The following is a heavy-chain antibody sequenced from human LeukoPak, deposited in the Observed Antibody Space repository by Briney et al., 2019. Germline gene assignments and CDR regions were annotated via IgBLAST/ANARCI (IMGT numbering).Heavy chain of an antibody. CDR1: GYSISSGYY. CDR3: ARAGRWLQLRDCFDY. V-gene: IGHV4-38-2*01. D-gene: IGHD5-24*01. Sequence: PSETLSLTCAVSGYSISSGYYWGWIRQPPGKGLEWIGSIYHSGSTYYNPSLKSRVTISVDTSKNQFSLKLSSVTAADTAVYYCARAGRWLQLRDCFDYWGQGTLVTVSS. J-gene: IGHJ4*02. CDR2: IYHSGST.